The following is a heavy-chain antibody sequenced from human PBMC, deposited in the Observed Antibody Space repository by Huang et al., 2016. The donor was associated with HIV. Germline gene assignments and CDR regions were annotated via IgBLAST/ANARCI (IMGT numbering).Heavy chain of an antibody. CDR3: VRDPRIQSWLNYFDY. D-gene: IGHD3-22*01. CDR2: INREWSSS. Sequence: EVQLVESGGGLVQPGGSLRLSCAASGFTFSSYWMHWVRQAPGQGLVGVSRINREWSSSGYADSVKGRFTISRDNAKNTLYLQMNSLRAEDTAVYYCVRDPRIQSWLNYFDYWGQGTLVSVSS. J-gene: IGHJ4*02. CDR1: GFTFSSYW. V-gene: IGHV3-74*01.